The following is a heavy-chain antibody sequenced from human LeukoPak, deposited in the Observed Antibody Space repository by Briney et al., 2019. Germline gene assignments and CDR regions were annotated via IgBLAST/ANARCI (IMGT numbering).Heavy chain of an antibody. Sequence: PGGSLRLSCAASGFTFSDYYMSWIRQAPGKGLEWVSYISSSGSTIYYADSVKGRFTISRDNAKNSLYLQMNSLRAEDTAVYYCATPQLSIAAAGTPYFQHWGQGTLVTVSS. CDR1: GFTFSDYY. J-gene: IGHJ1*01. CDR3: ATPQLSIAAAGTPYFQH. V-gene: IGHV3-11*01. CDR2: ISSSGSTI. D-gene: IGHD6-13*01.